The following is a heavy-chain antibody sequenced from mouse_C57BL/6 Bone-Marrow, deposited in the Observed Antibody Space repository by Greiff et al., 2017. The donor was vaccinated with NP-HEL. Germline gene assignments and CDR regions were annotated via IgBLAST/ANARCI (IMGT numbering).Heavy chain of an antibody. V-gene: IGHV1-75*01. Sequence: VQLQESGPELVKPGASVKISCKASGYTFTDYYINWVKQRPGQGLEWIGWIFPGSGSTYYNEKFKGKATLTVDKSSSTAYMLLSSLTSEDSAVYFGARYYGSSYVPFFDYWGQGTTLTVSS. CDR1: GYTFTDYY. J-gene: IGHJ2*01. D-gene: IGHD1-1*01. CDR3: ARYYGSSYVPFFDY. CDR2: IFPGSGST.